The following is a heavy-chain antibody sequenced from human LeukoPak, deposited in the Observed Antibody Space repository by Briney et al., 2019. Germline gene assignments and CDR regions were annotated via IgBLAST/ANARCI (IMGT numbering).Heavy chain of an antibody. CDR3: ARAMDTAMVTYAFDI. CDR2: IKQDGSEK. CDR1: GFTFSSYW. D-gene: IGHD5-18*01. Sequence: GGSLRLSCAASGFTFSSYWMSWVRQAPGKGLEWVANIKQDGSEKYYVDSVKGRFTISRDNAKNSLYLQMNSLRAEDTAVYYCARAMDTAMVTYAFDIWGQGTMVTVSS. V-gene: IGHV3-7*01. J-gene: IGHJ3*02.